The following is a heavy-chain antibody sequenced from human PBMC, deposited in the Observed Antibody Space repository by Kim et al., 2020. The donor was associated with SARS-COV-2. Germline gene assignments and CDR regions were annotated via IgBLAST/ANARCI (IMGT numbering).Heavy chain of an antibody. Sequence: SVKGRLTISRDNSKNTLYLQMNSLRAEDTAVYYCAKDLVEWELLGAFDIWGQGTMVTVSS. D-gene: IGHD1-26*01. CDR3: AKDLVEWELLGAFDI. V-gene: IGHV3-33*06. J-gene: IGHJ3*02.